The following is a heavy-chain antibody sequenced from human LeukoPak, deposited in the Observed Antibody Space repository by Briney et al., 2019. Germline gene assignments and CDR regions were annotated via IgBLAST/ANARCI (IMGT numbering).Heavy chain of an antibody. CDR1: GGSISSYY. V-gene: IGHV4-4*09. J-gene: IGHJ4*02. CDR3: ARDTIQPGLIDD. D-gene: IGHD2-2*01. CDR2: NYTSGST. Sequence: SETLSLTCTVSGGSISSYYWSWIRQPPGKGLEWIGYNYTSGSTNYNPSLKSRVTISVDTSKNQFSLKLSSVTAADTAVYYCARDTIQPGLIDDWGQGTLVTVSS.